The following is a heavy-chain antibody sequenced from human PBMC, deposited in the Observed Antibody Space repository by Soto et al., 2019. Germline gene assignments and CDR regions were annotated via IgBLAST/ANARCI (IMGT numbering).Heavy chain of an antibody. V-gene: IGHV1-46*01. CDR1: GYTFTSYY. CDR2: INPSGGST. D-gene: IGHD6-6*01. CDR3: ARDHSSSFYYYYYYGMDV. Sequence: ASVKVSCKASGYTFTSYYMHWVRQAPGQGLEWMGIINPSGGSTSYAQKFQGRVTMTRDTSTSTVYMELSSLRSEDTAVYYCARDHSSSFYYYYYYGMDVWGQGTKVTVSS. J-gene: IGHJ6*02.